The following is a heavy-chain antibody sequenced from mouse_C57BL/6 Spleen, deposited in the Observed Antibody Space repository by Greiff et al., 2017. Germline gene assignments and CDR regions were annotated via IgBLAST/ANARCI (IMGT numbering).Heavy chain of an antibody. CDR3: AGRNYYGSSYDYFEY. D-gene: IGHD1-1*01. J-gene: IGHJ2*01. Sequence: QVQLQQSGPELVKPGASVKISCKASGYAFSSSWMNWVKQRPGKGLEWIGRIYPGDGDTNYNGKFKGKATLTADKSSSTAYMQLSSLTSEDSSVFFCAGRNYYGSSYDYFEYWGQGTTLTVAS. CDR1: GYAFSSSW. CDR2: IYPGDGDT. V-gene: IGHV1-82*01.